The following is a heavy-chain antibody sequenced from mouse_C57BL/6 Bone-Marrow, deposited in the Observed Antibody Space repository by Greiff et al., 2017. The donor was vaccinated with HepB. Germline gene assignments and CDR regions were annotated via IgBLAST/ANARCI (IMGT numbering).Heavy chain of an antibody. Sequence: VQLQQSGAELVRPGASVKLSCTASGFNIKDDYMHWVKQRPEQGLEWIGWIDPENGDTEYASKFQGKATITADTSSNTAYLQLSSLTSEDTAVYYCTGHYYGSSYVGFAYWGQGTLVTVSA. V-gene: IGHV14-4*01. CDR3: TGHYYGSSYVGFAY. D-gene: IGHD1-1*01. CDR1: GFNIKDDY. CDR2: IDPENGDT. J-gene: IGHJ3*01.